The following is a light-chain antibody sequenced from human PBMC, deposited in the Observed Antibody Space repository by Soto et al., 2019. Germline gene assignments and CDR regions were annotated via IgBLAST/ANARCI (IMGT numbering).Light chain of an antibody. CDR1: QSVSSSY. V-gene: IGKV3-20*01. CDR2: GPS. J-gene: IGKJ1*01. CDR3: QQYGSSGT. Sequence: EIVLTQSPGTLSLSPGEGATLSCRASQSVSSSYLAWYRQRPGQAPRLLIYGPSSRATGIPDRFSGSGSGTDFTLTISRLEPEDFAVYYCQQYGSSGTFGQGTKVDIK.